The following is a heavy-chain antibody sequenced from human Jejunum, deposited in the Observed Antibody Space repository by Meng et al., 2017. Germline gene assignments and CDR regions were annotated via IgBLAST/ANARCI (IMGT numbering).Heavy chain of an antibody. D-gene: IGHD1-1*01. CDR1: RYIFINYA. CDR3: ARAYISPRGTFYFDY. CDR2: INAGNGNT. V-gene: IGHV1-3*01. Sequence: QVQLVQSGAEVKKPGASVKLSCRASRYIFINYALHWVRQAPGQRPEWLGWINAGNGNTKYSQKFQGRVLITGDTSATTAHLELSSLRTEDTATYYCARAYISPRGTFYFDYWGQGTLVTVSS. J-gene: IGHJ4*02.